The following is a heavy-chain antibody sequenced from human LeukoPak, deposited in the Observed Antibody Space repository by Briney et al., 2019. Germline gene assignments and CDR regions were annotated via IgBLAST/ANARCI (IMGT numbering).Heavy chain of an antibody. J-gene: IGHJ4*02. Sequence: SETLSLTRTVSGGSINNYFWSWIRQPPGKGLEWIGYIYYSGSTNYNPSLKSRVTISVDTSKNQFSLKQGSLTAADTAVYYCARTGGGLGGYWGQGTLVTVSS. V-gene: IGHV4-59*01. CDR3: ARTGGGLGGY. CDR2: IYYSGST. D-gene: IGHD1-1*01. CDR1: GGSINNYF.